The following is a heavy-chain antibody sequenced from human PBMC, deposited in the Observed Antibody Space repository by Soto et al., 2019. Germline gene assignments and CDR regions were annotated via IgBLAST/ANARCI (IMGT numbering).Heavy chain of an antibody. J-gene: IGHJ3*02. CDR1: GFSCVNYA. CDR2: ISSSSSYI. V-gene: IGHV3-21*01. D-gene: IGHD6-19*01. Sequence: GGSLRLSCAASGFSCVNYAMNWVRQSPGKGLEWVSSISSSSSYIYYADSVKGRFTISRDNAKNSRYLQMNSLRAEDTAVYYRARYSSGWYLDAFDIWGQGTMVTVSS. CDR3: ARYSSGWYLDAFDI.